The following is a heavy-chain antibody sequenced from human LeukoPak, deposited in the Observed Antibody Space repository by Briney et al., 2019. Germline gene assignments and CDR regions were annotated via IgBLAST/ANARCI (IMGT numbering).Heavy chain of an antibody. V-gene: IGHV4-61*05. CDR1: GGSITSSNYY. Sequence: SETLSLTCTASGGSITSSNYYWGWIRQPPGKGLEWIGYIYYSGSTNYNPSLKSRVTISVDTSKNQFSLKLSSVTAADTAVYYCARAPPWEHAFDIWGQGAMVTVSS. D-gene: IGHD1-26*01. J-gene: IGHJ3*02. CDR2: IYYSGST. CDR3: ARAPPWEHAFDI.